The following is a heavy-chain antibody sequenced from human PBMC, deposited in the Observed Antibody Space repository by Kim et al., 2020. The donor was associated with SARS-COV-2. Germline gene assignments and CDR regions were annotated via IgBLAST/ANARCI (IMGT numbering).Heavy chain of an antibody. D-gene: IGHD2-15*01. CDR1: GYTFTSYD. CDR2: MNPNSGNT. CDR3: ARADCSGGSCYSLWFDP. Sequence: ASVKVSCKASGYTFTSYDINWVRQATGQGLEWMGWMNPNSGNTGYAQKFQGRVTMTRNTSISTAYMELSSLRSEDTAVYYCARADCSGGSCYSLWFDPWGQGTLVTVSS. J-gene: IGHJ5*02. V-gene: IGHV1-8*01.